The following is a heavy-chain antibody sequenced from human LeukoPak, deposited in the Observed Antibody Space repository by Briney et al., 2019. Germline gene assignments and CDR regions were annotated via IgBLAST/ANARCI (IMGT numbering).Heavy chain of an antibody. CDR2: IKSDGGT. CDR3: ARAPSEIGGYYPEYIRH. J-gene: IGHJ1*01. V-gene: IGHV3-74*01. Sequence: SGGSLRLSCAASGFTFSTYWMHWVRQAPEKGLVWVSRIKSDGGTNYADSVKGRFTISRDNAKKTVSLQMNSLRPEDTGVYYCARAPSEIGGYYPEYIRHWGQGTLVTVSS. D-gene: IGHD3-22*01. CDR1: GFTFSTYW.